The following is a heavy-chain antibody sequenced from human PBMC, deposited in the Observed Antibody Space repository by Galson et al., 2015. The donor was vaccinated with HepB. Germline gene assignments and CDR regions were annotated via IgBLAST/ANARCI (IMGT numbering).Heavy chain of an antibody. CDR2: FDPEDGET. CDR1: GYTLTELS. CDR3: ATDIIGQSKIKVGATRVNYMDV. V-gene: IGHV1-24*01. D-gene: IGHD1-26*01. J-gene: IGHJ6*03. Sequence: SVKVSCKVSGYTLTELSMHWVRQAPGKGLEWMGGFDPEDGETIYAQKFQGRATMTEDTSTDTAYMELSSLRSEDTAVYYCATDIIGQSKIKVGATRVNYMDVWGKGTTVTVSS.